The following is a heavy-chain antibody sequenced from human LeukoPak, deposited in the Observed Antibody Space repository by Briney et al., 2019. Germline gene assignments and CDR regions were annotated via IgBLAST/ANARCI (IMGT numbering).Heavy chain of an antibody. J-gene: IGHJ6*02. V-gene: IGHV3-33*01. CDR1: GFTFSSYG. D-gene: IGHD3-3*01. CDR3: AREWYYDFWSGYYPNYYYYGMDV. Sequence: PGRSLRLSCAASGFTFSSYGMHWVRQAPGKGLEWVAVIWYDGSNKYYADSVKGRFTISRDNSKNTLYLQMNGLRAEDTAVYYCAREWYYDFWSGYYPNYYYYGMDVWGQGTTVTVSS. CDR2: IWYDGSNK.